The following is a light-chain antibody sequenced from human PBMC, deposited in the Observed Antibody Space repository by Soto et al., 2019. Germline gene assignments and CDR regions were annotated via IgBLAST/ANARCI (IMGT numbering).Light chain of an antibody. V-gene: IGKV3-20*01. J-gene: IGKJ1*01. CDR3: KQFYRWPWT. Sequence: EIVLTQSPGTLSLSPGERVTLSCRASQSLSSNYLAWYQQKPGQVPRLLIYGVYSRATGIQDRFSGSGSGTEFTLTIRSLQSEDSALYYCKQFYRWPWTFGPGTKVDIK. CDR2: GVY. CDR1: QSLSSNY.